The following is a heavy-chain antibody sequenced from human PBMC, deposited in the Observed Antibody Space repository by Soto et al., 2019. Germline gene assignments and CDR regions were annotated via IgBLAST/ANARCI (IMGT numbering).Heavy chain of an antibody. J-gene: IGHJ4*02. CDR3: ARISGTHPQHYYDSSDYFDY. Sequence: QVQLQESGPGLVKPSGTLSLTCAVSGGSISSSNWWSWVRQPPGKGLEWIGEIYHSGSTNYNPSLTRRVTISVDKSKNQFPLKLSSVTAADTAVYYCARISGTHPQHYYDSSDYFDYWGQGTLVTVSS. V-gene: IGHV4-4*02. CDR2: IYHSGST. CDR1: GGSISSSNW. D-gene: IGHD3-22*01.